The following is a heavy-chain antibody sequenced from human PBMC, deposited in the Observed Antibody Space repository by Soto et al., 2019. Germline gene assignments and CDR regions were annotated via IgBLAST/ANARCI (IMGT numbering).Heavy chain of an antibody. V-gene: IGHV4-30-2*01. J-gene: IGHJ5*02. CDR2: IYHSGST. CDR3: ARGGGWFDP. CDR1: GGSISSGGYS. D-gene: IGHD3-16*01. Sequence: QLQLRESGSGLVKPSQTLSLTCAVSGGSISSGGYSWSWIRQPPGKGLERIGYIYHSGSTYYNPSLKSRVTISVDRSKNQFSLKLSSVTAADTAVYYCARGGGWFDPWGQGTLVTVSS.